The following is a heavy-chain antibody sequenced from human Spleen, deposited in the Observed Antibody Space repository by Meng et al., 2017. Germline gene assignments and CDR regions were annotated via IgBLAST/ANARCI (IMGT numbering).Heavy chain of an antibody. J-gene: IGHJ4*02. CDR1: GGSFSDYY. V-gene: IGHV4-34*01. Sequence: VQLHEVGAGLFKPSETLSLTCVVSGGSFSDYYWSWIRQPPGKGLEWIGEINHSGSTNYNPSLESRATISVDTSQNNLSLKLSSVTAADSAVYYCARGPTTMAHDFDYWGQGTLVTVSS. CDR3: ARGPTTMAHDFDY. D-gene: IGHD4-11*01. CDR2: INHSGST.